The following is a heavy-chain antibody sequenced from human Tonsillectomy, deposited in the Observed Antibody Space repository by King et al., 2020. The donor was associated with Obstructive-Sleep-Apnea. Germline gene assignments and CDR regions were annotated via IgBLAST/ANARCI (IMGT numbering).Heavy chain of an antibody. CDR2: ISSSSSTI. CDR3: AGDSVGAGGDWFDP. J-gene: IGHJ5*02. D-gene: IGHD3-16*01. V-gene: IGHV3-48*04. Sequence: VQLVESGGGLVQPGGSLRLSCAASGFTFSSYSMNWVRQAPGKGLEWVSYISSSSSTIYYADSVKGRFTISRDNAKNSLYLQMNSLRAEDTAVYYCAGDSVGAGGDWFDPWGQGTLVTVSS. CDR1: GFTFSSYS.